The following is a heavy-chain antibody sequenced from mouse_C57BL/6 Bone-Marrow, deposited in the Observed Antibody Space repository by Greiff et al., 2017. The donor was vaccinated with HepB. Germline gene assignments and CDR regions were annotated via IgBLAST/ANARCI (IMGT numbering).Heavy chain of an antibody. CDR3: ARNGFFFDY. V-gene: IGHV1-62-3*01. CDR2: IDPRDGST. D-gene: IGHD2-2*01. Sequence: VKLQQPGAELVKPGASVKLSCKASGYTFTSYWMHWVKQRPGRGLEWIGRIDPRDGSTKYNEKFKGKATLTVDTSSSTAYMELHSLTSEDSAVYFCARNGFFFDYWGQGTTLTVSS. CDR1: GYTFTSYW. J-gene: IGHJ2*01.